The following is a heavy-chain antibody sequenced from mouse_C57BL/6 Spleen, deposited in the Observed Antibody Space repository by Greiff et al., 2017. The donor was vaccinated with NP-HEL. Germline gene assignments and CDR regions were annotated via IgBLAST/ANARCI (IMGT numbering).Heavy chain of an antibody. CDR3: ARSGGYAAWFAY. Sequence: QVQLKESGAELVKPGASVKISCKASGYAFSSYWMNWVKQRPGKGLEWIGQIYPGDGDTNYNGKFKGKATLTADKSSSTAYMQLSSLTSEDSAVYFCARSGGYAAWFAYWGQGTLVTVSA. D-gene: IGHD2-2*01. V-gene: IGHV1-80*01. CDR1: GYAFSSYW. CDR2: IYPGDGDT. J-gene: IGHJ3*01.